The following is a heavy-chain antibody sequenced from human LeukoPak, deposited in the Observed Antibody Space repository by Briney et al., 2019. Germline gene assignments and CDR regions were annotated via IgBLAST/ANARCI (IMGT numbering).Heavy chain of an antibody. J-gene: IGHJ3*01. Sequence: GGSLRLSCAASGFTFSSYAMHWVRQAPGKGLEYVSAISSNGGSTYYANSVKGRFTISRDNSKNTLYLQMGSLRAEDMAVYYCASGRGYCSSTSCSTDDAFDLWGQGTMVTVSS. CDR3: ASGRGYCSSTSCSTDDAFDL. CDR1: GFTFSSYA. D-gene: IGHD2-2*02. V-gene: IGHV3-64*01. CDR2: ISSNGGST.